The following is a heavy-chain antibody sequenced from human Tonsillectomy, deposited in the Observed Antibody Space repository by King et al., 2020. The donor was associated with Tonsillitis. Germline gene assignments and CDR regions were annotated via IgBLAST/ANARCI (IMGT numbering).Heavy chain of an antibody. Sequence: QLVQSGAEVKKPGASMKVSCKASGYTFTGHYIQWVRQAPGQGLEWMGWINPNNGGTNFAQKFQGRVTMTSDTSLNTAQMELTRLRSDDTAVYYCARVGDLRDGAFDIWGQGTMVTVSS. CDR1: GYTFTGHY. CDR3: ARVGDLRDGAFDI. J-gene: IGHJ3*02. CDR2: INPNNGGT. D-gene: IGHD5-24*01. V-gene: IGHV1-2*02.